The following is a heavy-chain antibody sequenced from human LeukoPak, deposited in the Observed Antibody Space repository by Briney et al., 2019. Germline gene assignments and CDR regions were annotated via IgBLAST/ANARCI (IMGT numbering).Heavy chain of an antibody. D-gene: IGHD5-24*01. CDR3: ARVSNRDGYNK. V-gene: IGHV1-3*01. J-gene: IGHJ4*02. CDR2: INAGNGNT. CDR1: GYTFTSYA. Sequence: ASVXXXXXASGYTFTSYAXXWXRQAXGQRLXXMGWINAGNGNTKYSQKFQGRVTITRDTSASTAYMELSSLRSEDTAVYYCARVSNRDGYNKWGQGTLVTVSS.